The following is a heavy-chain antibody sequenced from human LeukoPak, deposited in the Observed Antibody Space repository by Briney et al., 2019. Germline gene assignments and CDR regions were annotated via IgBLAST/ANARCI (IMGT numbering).Heavy chain of an antibody. D-gene: IGHD6-13*01. J-gene: IGHJ4*02. V-gene: IGHV4-59*01. CDR1: GGSITNYY. CDR3: ARVGGGLSRKQQLVPQFYGDRYD. Sequence: ESSETLSLTCTVSGGSITNYYWSWIRQPPGKGLEWIGYIYYSGSTNYNPSLKSRVTISVDTSKNQFSLKLNSVTAADTAVYYCARVGGGLSRKQQLVPQFYGDRYDWGQGTLVTVSS. CDR2: IYYSGST.